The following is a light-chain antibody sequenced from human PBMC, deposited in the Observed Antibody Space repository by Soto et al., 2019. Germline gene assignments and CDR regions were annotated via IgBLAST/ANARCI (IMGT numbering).Light chain of an antibody. J-gene: IGKJ5*01. CDR2: VAS. CDR3: QQSYGTPLT. CDR1: QSISRY. Sequence: DIQITQSPSSLSASVGYRFTITCRASQSISRYLNWYQQKPGKAPNLLIYVASSLQSEVPSRFSGSGSGTDFTLTITSLQPEDFATYYCQQSYGTPLTFGQGTPRET. V-gene: IGKV1-39*01.